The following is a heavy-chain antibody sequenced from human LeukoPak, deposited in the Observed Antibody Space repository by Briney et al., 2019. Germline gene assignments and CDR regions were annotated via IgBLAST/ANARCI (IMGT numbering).Heavy chain of an antibody. J-gene: IGHJ4*02. D-gene: IGHD5-24*01. CDR2: IIPILGIA. V-gene: IGHV1-69*04. CDR1: GGTFSSYA. CDR3: ARVGRDGYNQFDY. Sequence: SVKVSCKAPGGTFSSYAISWVRQAPGQGLEWMGRIIPILGIANYAQKFQGRVTITADKSTSTAYMELSSLRSEDTAVYYCARVGRDGYNQFDYWGQGTLVTVSS.